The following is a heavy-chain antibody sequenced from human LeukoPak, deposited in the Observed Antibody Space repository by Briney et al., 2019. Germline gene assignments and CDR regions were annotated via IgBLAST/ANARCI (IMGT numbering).Heavy chain of an antibody. CDR2: IIPILGIA. V-gene: IGHV1-69*04. D-gene: IGHD1-26*01. Sequence: SVKVSCKASGGTFSSYAISWVRQAPGQGLEWMGRIIPILGIANYAQKFQGRVTITADKSTSTAYMELSSLRSEDTAVYYCARDQSHAGTFSEVLTDGNWFDPWGQGTPVTVSS. CDR3: ARDQSHAGTFSEVLTDGNWFDP. J-gene: IGHJ5*02. CDR1: GGTFSSYA.